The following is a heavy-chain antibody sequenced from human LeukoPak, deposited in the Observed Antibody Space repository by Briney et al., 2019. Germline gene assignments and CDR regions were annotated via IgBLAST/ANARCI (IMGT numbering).Heavy chain of an antibody. CDR3: ASAPDFDY. J-gene: IGHJ4*02. CDR2: IYYSGST. Sequence: SETLSLTCTVSGGSISSHYWSWIRQPPGKGLEWIGYIYYSGSTNYNPSLKSRVTISVDTSKNQFSLKLSSVAAADTAVYYCASAPDFDYWGQGTLVTVSS. V-gene: IGHV4-59*11. CDR1: GGSISSHY.